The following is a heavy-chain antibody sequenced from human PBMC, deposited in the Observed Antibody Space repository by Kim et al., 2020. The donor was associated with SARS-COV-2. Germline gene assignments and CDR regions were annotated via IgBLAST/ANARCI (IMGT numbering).Heavy chain of an antibody. CDR1: GFTFSSYA. D-gene: IGHD3-3*01. J-gene: IGHJ4*02. CDR2: ISGSVGST. CDR3: AKDGRITIFGVVITQTYYFDY. V-gene: IGHV3-23*01. Sequence: GGSLRPSCAASGFTFSSYAMSWVRQAPGKGLEWVSAISGSVGSTYYADSVKGRFTISRDNSKNTLYLQMNSLRAEDTAVYYCAKDGRITIFGVVITQTYYFDYWGQGTLVTVSS.